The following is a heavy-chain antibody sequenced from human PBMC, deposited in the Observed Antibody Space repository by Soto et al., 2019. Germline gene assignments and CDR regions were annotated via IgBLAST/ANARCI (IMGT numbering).Heavy chain of an antibody. CDR2: ISYDGSNK. CDR3: ARPFDSSGFYYYYGMDV. D-gene: IGHD3-22*01. J-gene: IGHJ6*02. V-gene: IGHV3-30*03. Sequence: GGSLRLSCAASGFTFSSYGMHWVRQAPGKGLEWVAVISYDGSNKYYADSVKGRFTISRDNSKNTLYLQMNSLRAEDTAVYYCARPFDSSGFYYYYGMDVWGQGTTVTVSS. CDR1: GFTFSSYG.